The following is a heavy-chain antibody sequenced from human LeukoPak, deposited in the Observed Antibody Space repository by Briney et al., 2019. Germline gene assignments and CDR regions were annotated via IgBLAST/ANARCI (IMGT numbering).Heavy chain of an antibody. CDR2: ISGSGGST. V-gene: IGHV3-23*01. J-gene: IGHJ4*02. CDR1: GFTFSSYA. D-gene: IGHD3-22*01. CDR3: AKDRPNYYGSNGHYYRRDGDY. Sequence: GGSLRLSCAASGFTFSSYAMSWVRQAPGKGLEWVSAISGSGGSTYYADSVKGRSTISRVNSENMLYLEMDGLRVEDTAVYFCAKDRPNYYGSNGHYYRRDGDYWGQGTLVTVSS.